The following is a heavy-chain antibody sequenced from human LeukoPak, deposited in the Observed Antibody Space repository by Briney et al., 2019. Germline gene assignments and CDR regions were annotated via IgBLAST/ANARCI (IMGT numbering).Heavy chain of an antibody. Sequence: GGSLRLSCAASGFIFTDYWMNWVRQAPGKGLEWVAMIKYDGIDKQYLDSVKGRFTISRDNAKNSLYLQMNSLRAEDTALYYCAKDTQPYYYDSSGYYVRWGQGTLVTVSS. CDR2: IKYDGIDK. J-gene: IGHJ4*02. D-gene: IGHD3-22*01. CDR1: GFIFTDYW. CDR3: AKDTQPYYYDSSGYYVR. V-gene: IGHV3-7*03.